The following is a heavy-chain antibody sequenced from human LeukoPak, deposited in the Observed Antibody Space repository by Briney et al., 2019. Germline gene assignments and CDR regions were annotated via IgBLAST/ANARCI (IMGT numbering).Heavy chain of an antibody. CDR2: ISSSSSYT. D-gene: IGHD3-10*01. CDR1: GFTFSDYE. V-gene: IGHV3-11*06. J-gene: IGHJ4*02. Sequence: GGSLRLSCAASGFTFSDYEINWVRQAPGKGLEWVSYISSSSSYTNYADSVKGRFTISRGNAKNSLYLQMNSLRAEDTAVYYCAREAAYGSGSNNSDYWGQGTLVTVSS. CDR3: AREAAYGSGSNNSDY.